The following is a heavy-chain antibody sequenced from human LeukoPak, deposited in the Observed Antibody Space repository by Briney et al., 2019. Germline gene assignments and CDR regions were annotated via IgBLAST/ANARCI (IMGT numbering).Heavy chain of an antibody. D-gene: IGHD1-26*01. V-gene: IGHV1-46*01. J-gene: IGHJ4*02. Sequence: GASVKVSCKASGYTFTSYYMHWVRQAPGQGLGWMGIINPSGGSTSYAQKFQGRVTITRDTSASTAYMELSSLRSEDMAVYYCARGWGPVGATQYYFDYWGQGTLVTVSS. CDR3: ARGWGPVGATQYYFDY. CDR2: INPSGGST. CDR1: GYTFTSYY.